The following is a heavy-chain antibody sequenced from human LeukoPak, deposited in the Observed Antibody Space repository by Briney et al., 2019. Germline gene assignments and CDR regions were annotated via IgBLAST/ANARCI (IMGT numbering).Heavy chain of an antibody. V-gene: IGHV1-18*01. CDR1: GYSFTSSG. CDR2: INTYNGFS. Sequence: ASVKVSCKTSGYSFTSSGITWVRQAPGQGLEWMGWINTYNGFSKYARKLQGRVTMTSDTSKSTAYMELSSLSSDDTAVYYCAKNTTGGYSDYWGQGTLVTVLS. D-gene: IGHD1-1*01. J-gene: IGHJ4*02. CDR3: AKNTTGGYSDY.